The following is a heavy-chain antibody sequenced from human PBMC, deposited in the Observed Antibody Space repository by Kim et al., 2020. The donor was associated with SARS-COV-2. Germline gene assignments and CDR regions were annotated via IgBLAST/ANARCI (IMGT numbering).Heavy chain of an antibody. D-gene: IGHD6-13*01. J-gene: IGHJ4*02. Sequence: NYAQQFQGRVTITADKSTSTAYMELSSLRSEDTAVYYCAGHSSSWYYFDFWGQGTLVTVSS. CDR3: AGHSSSWYYFDF. V-gene: IGHV1-69*02.